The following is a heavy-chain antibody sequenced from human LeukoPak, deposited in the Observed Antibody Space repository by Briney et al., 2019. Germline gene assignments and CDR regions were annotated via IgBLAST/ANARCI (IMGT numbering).Heavy chain of an antibody. J-gene: IGHJ5*02. CDR2: FDPEDGET. V-gene: IGHV1-24*01. CDR3: ATEAGEAAAENWFDP. Sequence: ASVKVSCKVSGYTLTELSMHWVRQAPGKGLEWMGGFDPEDGETIYAQKFQGRVTMTEDTSTDTAYMELSSLRSEDTAVYYCATEAGEAAAENWFDPWGQGTLVTVSS. D-gene: IGHD6-13*01. CDR1: GYTLTELS.